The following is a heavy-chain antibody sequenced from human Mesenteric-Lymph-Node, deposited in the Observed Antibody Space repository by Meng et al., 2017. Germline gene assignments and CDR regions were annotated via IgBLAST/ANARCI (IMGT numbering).Heavy chain of an antibody. J-gene: IGHJ4*02. Sequence: QVHLQQPGPGLVKPSQTPSLTCAISGDSVSSNSAAWNWIRQSPSRGLEWLGRTYYRSKYYNDYALSVKSRITINPDTSKNQFSLQLNSVTPEDTAIYYCARDWGDVRGGFDFWGQGTLVTVSS. CDR2: TYYRSKYYN. CDR3: ARDWGDVRGGFDF. V-gene: IGHV6-1*01. D-gene: IGHD3-10*02. CDR1: GDSVSSNSAA.